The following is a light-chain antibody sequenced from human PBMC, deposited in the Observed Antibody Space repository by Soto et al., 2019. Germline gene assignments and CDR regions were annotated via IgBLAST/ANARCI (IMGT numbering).Light chain of an antibody. CDR3: QQYGSSPPLT. J-gene: IGKJ4*01. Sequence: EIVLTQSPGTLSLSPGERATLSCRASQSVSSSYLAWYQQKPGQAPRLLIYGASSRATGIPDRFSGSGSGTDFTITISSLEPQDFAVYYCQQYGSSPPLTFGGGTKVEIK. V-gene: IGKV3-20*01. CDR1: QSVSSSY. CDR2: GAS.